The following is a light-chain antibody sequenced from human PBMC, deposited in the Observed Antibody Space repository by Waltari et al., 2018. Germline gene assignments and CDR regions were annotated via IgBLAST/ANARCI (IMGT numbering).Light chain of an antibody. CDR3: MEALQSVT. CDR2: LGS. CDR1: PSLLHSNRYNY. J-gene: IGKJ5*01. V-gene: IGKV2-28*01. Sequence: DIVMTQSPLSLPVTPGAPASIPCRSSPSLLHSNRYNYLDWYLQKPGQSPQILIYLGSNRASGVPDRFSGSGAGTDFTLKISRVEAEDAGVYYCMEALQSVTFGQGTRLEIK.